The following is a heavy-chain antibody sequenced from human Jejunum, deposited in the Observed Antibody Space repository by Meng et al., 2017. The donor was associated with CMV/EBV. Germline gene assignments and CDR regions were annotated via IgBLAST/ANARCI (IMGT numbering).Heavy chain of an antibody. CDR1: INSNYYY. J-gene: IGHJ6*02. Sequence: INSNYYYWAWIRQPPGKGLEWIGSINYSGTTYYNPSLRSRVSLSVDTSKNHFALKLSSVTAADTAVYFCARETVTTAPLLYYYGVGVWGQGTTVTVSS. CDR2: INYSGTT. CDR3: ARETVTTAPLLYYYGVGV. V-gene: IGHV4-39*02. D-gene: IGHD4-17*01.